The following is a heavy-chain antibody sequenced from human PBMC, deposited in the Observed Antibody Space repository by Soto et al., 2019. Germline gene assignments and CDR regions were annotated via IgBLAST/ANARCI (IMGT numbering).Heavy chain of an antibody. CDR2: IFHRGSS. Sequence: QLQLQESGSGLVKPSQTLSLTCAVSGGSISSGGYSWSWLPQQPGQGLVWIGYIFHRGSSYYNPSLKGRVNVSVDGYNNHSTLELSVVTAADTALYYCAREGCSGCPDWYFHVWGRGTPVTVSS. D-gene: IGHD2-15*01. CDR3: AREGCSGCPDWYFHV. J-gene: IGHJ2*01. V-gene: IGHV4-30-2*01. CDR1: GGSISSGGYS.